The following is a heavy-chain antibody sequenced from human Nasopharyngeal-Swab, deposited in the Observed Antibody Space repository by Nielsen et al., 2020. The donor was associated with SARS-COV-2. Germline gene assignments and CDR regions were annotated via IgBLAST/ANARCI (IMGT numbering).Heavy chain of an antibody. CDR3: ARDQEVYGSGSYDWIDP. V-gene: IGHV1-18*01. J-gene: IGHJ5*02. CDR2: ISAYNGNT. D-gene: IGHD3-10*01. Sequence: WVRQAPGQGPEWMGWISAYNGNTNYAQKLQGRVTMTTDTSTSTAYMKLRSLRSDDTAVYYCARDQEVYGSGSYDWIDPWGQGTLVTVSS.